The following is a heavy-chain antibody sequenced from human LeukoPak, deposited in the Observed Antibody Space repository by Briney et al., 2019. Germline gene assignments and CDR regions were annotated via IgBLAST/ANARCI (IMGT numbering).Heavy chain of an antibody. CDR2: IAYDGSNI. D-gene: IGHD2-8*02. Sequence: GGSLSVSCAASGFTFSRYAMHWVRQAPGKGLEWVAVIAYDGSNIYYTDAVKGRFTISRDNSKNTLYLQMNNLRAEDTAVYYCSRDCYRGGGSGVCHTRDYFDHWGQGTLVTVSS. CDR1: GFTFSRYA. CDR3: SRDCYRGGGSGVCHTRDYFDH. V-gene: IGHV3-30*04. J-gene: IGHJ4*02.